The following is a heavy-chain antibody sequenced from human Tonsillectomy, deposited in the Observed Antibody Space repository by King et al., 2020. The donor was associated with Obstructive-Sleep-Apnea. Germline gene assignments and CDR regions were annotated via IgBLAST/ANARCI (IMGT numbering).Heavy chain of an antibody. CDR1: GYTFTSHD. V-gene: IGHV1-8*01. J-gene: IGHJ6*02. CDR3: AAGSWYYYGMDV. D-gene: IGHD6-13*01. CDR2: MNPNSGNT. Sequence: VQLVESGAEVKKPGASVKVSCKASGYTFTSHDINWVRQATGQGLEWMGWMNPNSGNTGYAQKFQTRVTMTRDTSISTAYMELSSLRSEDTAVYYIAAGSWYYYGMDVWGQGTTVTVSS.